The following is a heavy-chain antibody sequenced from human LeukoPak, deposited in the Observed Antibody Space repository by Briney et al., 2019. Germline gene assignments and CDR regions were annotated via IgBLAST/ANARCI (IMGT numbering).Heavy chain of an antibody. CDR3: ARGALLLCFGELSAHDAFDM. V-gene: IGHV4-34*01. Sequence: SSETLSLTCAVYGGSFNGYYWSWMRQPPGKGLEWIGEINHSGSTNYNPSLKSRVTISVDTSKNQFSLKLSSVTAADRAVYYSARGALLLCFGELSAHDAFDMWSQGTMVTVSS. CDR2: INHSGST. J-gene: IGHJ3*02. D-gene: IGHD3-10*01. CDR1: GGSFNGYY.